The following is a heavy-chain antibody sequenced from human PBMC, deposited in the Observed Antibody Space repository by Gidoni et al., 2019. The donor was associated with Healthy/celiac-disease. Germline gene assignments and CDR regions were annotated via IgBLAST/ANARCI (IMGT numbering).Heavy chain of an antibody. Sequence: QVQLVESGGSVVQPARSLSLSCAASGFPFTSYAMHWVRQAPGTGLEWVAVISYDGSNKYYADSVKGRFTISRDNSKNTLYLQMNSLRAEDTAVYYCAGGENYYDSSGYPDYWGQGTLVTVSS. CDR2: ISYDGSNK. D-gene: IGHD3-22*01. V-gene: IGHV3-30-3*01. CDR3: AGGENYYDSSGYPDY. CDR1: GFPFTSYA. J-gene: IGHJ4*02.